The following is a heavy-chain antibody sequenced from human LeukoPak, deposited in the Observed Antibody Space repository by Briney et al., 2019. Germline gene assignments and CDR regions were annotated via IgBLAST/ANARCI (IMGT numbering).Heavy chain of an antibody. Sequence: GGSLRLSCAASGFTFSDHAMHWVRQAPGKGLEWVSAVGIAADTFYPGSVKGRLTISSENTKNSLHLQLNSRRVEDTAVYYCVRQKKSHGNFDYWGQGTLVTASS. CDR1: GFTFSDHA. J-gene: IGHJ4*02. CDR2: VGIAADT. V-gene: IGHV3-13*01. D-gene: IGHD1-26*01. CDR3: VRQKKSHGNFDY.